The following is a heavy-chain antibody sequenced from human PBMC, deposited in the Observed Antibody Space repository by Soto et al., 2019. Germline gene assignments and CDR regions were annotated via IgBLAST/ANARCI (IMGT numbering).Heavy chain of an antibody. CDR2: IYYSGNT. CDR3: ARDFWGTYRRDAFDI. J-gene: IGHJ3*02. D-gene: IGHD3-16*02. CDR1: GDSVSSGSYY. Sequence: QVQLQESGPGLVKPSETLSLTCTVSGDSVSSGSYYWSWIRQPPGKGLEWIGYIYYSGNTNYNPSRKSPGTISVDTSKNQFSLKLSSVTAADTAVYYCARDFWGTYRRDAFDIWGQGTMVTVSS. V-gene: IGHV4-61*01.